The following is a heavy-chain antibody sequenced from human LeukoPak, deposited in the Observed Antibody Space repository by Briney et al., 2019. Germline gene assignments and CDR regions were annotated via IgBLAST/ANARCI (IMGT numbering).Heavy chain of an antibody. V-gene: IGHV1-18*04. Sequence: ASVKVSCKASGYTFTGYYMHWVRQAPGQGLEWMGWISAYNGNTNYAQKLQGRVTMTTDTSTSTAYMELRSLRSDDTAVYYCARASLRLNASDIWGQGTMVTVSS. D-gene: IGHD6-6*01. CDR2: ISAYNGNT. CDR3: ARASLRLNASDI. CDR1: GYTFTGYY. J-gene: IGHJ3*02.